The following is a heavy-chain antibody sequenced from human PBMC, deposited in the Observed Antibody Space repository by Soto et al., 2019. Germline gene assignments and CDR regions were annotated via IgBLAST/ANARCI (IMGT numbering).Heavy chain of an antibody. CDR1: GFTFDDYA. CDR2: ISWNSGSI. D-gene: IGHD2-15*01. CDR3: AKDITSYVVVAATLDY. V-gene: IGHV3-9*01. Sequence: GGSLRLSCAASGFTFDDYAMHWVRQAPGKGLEWVSGISWNSGSIGYADSVKGRFTISRDNAKNSLYLQMNSLRAEDTALYYCAKDITSYVVVAATLDYWGQGTLVTVSS. J-gene: IGHJ4*02.